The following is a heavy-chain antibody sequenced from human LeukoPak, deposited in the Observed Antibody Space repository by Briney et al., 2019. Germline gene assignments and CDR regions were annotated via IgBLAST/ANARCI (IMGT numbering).Heavy chain of an antibody. J-gene: IGHJ4*02. Sequence: ASVKVSCKASGYTFTSYAMHWVRQAPGQRLEWMGWINAGNGNTKYSQEFQGRVTITRDTSASTAYMELSSLRSEDMAVYYCARESGYSYGLDYWDQGTLVTVSS. CDR1: GYTFTSYA. CDR2: INAGNGNT. D-gene: IGHD5-18*01. V-gene: IGHV1-3*03. CDR3: ARESGYSYGLDY.